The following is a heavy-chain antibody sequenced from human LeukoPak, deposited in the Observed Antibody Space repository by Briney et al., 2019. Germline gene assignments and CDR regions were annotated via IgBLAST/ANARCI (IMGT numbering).Heavy chain of an antibody. CDR3: ARHGVGYCSGSSCVLDY. J-gene: IGHJ4*02. CDR1: GYSFTTYW. V-gene: IGHV5-51*01. D-gene: IGHD2-15*01. CDR2: IYPGDSDT. Sequence: AESLKISCKASGYSFTTYWIGWVRQMPGKGLEWMGIIYPGDSDTRYSPSFEGQVTISADKSITTAYLQWSSLKASDTAMYYCARHGVGYCSGSSCVLDYWGQGTLVTVSS.